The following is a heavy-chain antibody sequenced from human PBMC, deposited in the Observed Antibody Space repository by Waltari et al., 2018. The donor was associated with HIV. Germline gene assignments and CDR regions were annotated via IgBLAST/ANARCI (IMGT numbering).Heavy chain of an antibody. CDR2: MNPDNGDA. CDR1: GYSFIDFD. CDR3: TKGRRGALFGDE. V-gene: IGHV1-8*02. J-gene: IGHJ4*02. Sequence: QSGAEIKKPRASVRVSCKASGYSFIDFDINWVRRAPGRGLEWVGWMNPDNGDAGYGHKFRGRFTLTRDTSTDTAYMEVDNLKSEDTAIYFCTKGRRGALFGDEWGQGTLVTVSS. D-gene: IGHD3-3*01.